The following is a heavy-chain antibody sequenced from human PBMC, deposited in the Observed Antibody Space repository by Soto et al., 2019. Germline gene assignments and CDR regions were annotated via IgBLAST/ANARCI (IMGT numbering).Heavy chain of an antibody. J-gene: IGHJ4*02. V-gene: IGHV4-30-2*01. D-gene: IGHD3-22*01. CDR2: IYHSGST. Sequence: SETLSLTCAFSGGSIXSGGYSLSWIRQPPGKGLEWIGYIYHSGSTYYNPSLKSRVTISVDRSKNQFSLKLSSVTAADTAVYYCARVVSGYYDSSGYYFDYWGQGTLVTVSS. CDR3: ARVVSGYYDSSGYYFDY. CDR1: GGSIXSGGYS.